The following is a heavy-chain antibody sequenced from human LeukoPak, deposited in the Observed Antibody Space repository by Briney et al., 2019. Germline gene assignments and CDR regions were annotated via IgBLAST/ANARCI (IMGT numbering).Heavy chain of an antibody. CDR2: ISAYNGNA. D-gene: IGHD5-18*01. J-gene: IGHJ4*02. CDR3: ARDFRRLPFFVDY. V-gene: IGHV1-18*01. CDR1: GYTFTSYG. Sequence: ASVKVSCKASGYTFTSYGISRVRQALGQGLEWMGWISAYNGNANYAQKLQGRVTMTTDTSTSTAYMELRSLRSDDTAVYYCARDFRRLPFFVDYWGQGTLVTVSS.